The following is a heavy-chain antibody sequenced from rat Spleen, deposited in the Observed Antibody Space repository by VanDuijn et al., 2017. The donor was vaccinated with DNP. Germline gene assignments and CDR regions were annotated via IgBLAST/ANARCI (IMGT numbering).Heavy chain of an antibody. V-gene: IGHV2-30*01. CDR3: AREHILQPFDY. J-gene: IGHJ2*01. D-gene: IGHD1-6*01. Sequence: QVQLKESGPGLVQPSETLSLTCTVSGFSLTSYSVSWVRQPPGKGLEWMGIIWTGGSTDYNSARKSRLSISRDTSKSQVFLKMNSLQTEDIGTYYCAREHILQPFDYWGQGVMVTVSS. CDR1: GFSLTSYS. CDR2: IWTGGST.